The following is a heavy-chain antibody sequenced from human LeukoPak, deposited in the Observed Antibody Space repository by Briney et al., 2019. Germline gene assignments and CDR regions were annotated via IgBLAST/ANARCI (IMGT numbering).Heavy chain of an antibody. J-gene: IGHJ4*02. V-gene: IGHV1-2*06. CDR1: GYTFTGYY. CDR3: ASWDSSEYYFDY. D-gene: IGHD3-22*01. CDR2: INPNSGGT. Sequence: ASVKVSCKASGYTFTGYYMHWVRQAPGQGLEWMGRINPNSGGTNYAQKFQGRVTITADESTSTAYMELSSLRSEDTAVYYCASWDSSEYYFDYWGQGTLVTVSS.